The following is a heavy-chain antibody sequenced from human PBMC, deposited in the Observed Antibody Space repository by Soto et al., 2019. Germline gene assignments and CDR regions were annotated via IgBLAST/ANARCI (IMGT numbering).Heavy chain of an antibody. CDR2: ISFDGSNK. CDR1: GFTFSCYG. Sequence: GGSLRLSCVASGFTFSCYGMHWVRQAPGKGLEWVALISFDGSNKYYGDSVKGRFTISRDNSKNTLYLQMNSLRAEDTAVYYCAKGWSYCSSTSCYSQSYYGLDVWGQGTTVTVSS. J-gene: IGHJ6*02. D-gene: IGHD2-2*02. CDR3: AKGWSYCSSTSCYSQSYYGLDV. V-gene: IGHV3-30*18.